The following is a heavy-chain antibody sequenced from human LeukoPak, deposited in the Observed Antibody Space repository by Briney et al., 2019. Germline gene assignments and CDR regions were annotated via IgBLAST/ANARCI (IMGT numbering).Heavy chain of an antibody. J-gene: IGHJ4*02. V-gene: IGHV3-23*01. CDR2: ISGSGGST. CDR3: AKGARSGYSYGSDY. D-gene: IGHD5-18*01. CDR1: GFTFSSYA. Sequence: GGSLRLSCAASGFTFSSYAMSWVRQAPGKGLEWVSAISGSGGSTYYADSVKGRFTIARDNPKNTLYLQMNSLRAEDTAVYYCAKGARSGYSYGSDYWGQGTLVTVSS.